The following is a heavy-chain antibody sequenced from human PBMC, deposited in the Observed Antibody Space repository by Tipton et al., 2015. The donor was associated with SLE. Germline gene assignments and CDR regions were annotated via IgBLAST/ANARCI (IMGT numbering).Heavy chain of an antibody. CDR1: GGSISSSSYY. Sequence: ILSLTCTVSGGSISSSSYYWSWIRQPPGKGLEWIGEINHSGSTNYNPSLKSRVTISVDTSKNQFSLRLSSVTAADTAVYYCARGSRYYAFDLWGQGTMVTVSS. J-gene: IGHJ3*01. D-gene: IGHD3-10*01. V-gene: IGHV4-39*07. CDR2: INHSGST. CDR3: ARGSRYYAFDL.